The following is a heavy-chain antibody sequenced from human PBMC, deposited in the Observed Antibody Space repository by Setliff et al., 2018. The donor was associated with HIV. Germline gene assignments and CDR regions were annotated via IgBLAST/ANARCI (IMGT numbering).Heavy chain of an antibody. Sequence: SVKVSCKASGSTFTSYATNWVRQATGQGLEWMGGIIPIFSTSNYAQRFQGRVTITADESTSTAYMELYNLRSEDTAMYYCTRGRGIIGALVYWGQGTLVTVSS. CDR2: IIPIFSTS. D-gene: IGHD2-21*01. CDR3: TRGRGIIGALVY. V-gene: IGHV1-69*13. J-gene: IGHJ4*02. CDR1: GSTFTSYA.